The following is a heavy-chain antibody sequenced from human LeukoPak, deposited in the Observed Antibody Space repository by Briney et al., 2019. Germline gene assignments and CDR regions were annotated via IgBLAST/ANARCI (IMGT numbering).Heavy chain of an antibody. V-gene: IGHV3-23*01. D-gene: IGHD1-7*01. CDR2: ITDSGGST. CDR1: GFTFSKYA. CDR3: AKDLGGGELLGY. J-gene: IGHJ4*02. Sequence: GGSLRLSCAASGFTFSKYAMYWVRQAPGKGLEWVSAITDSGGSTYYADSVKGRFTISRDNSKNTLYLQMNSLRAGDTALYYCAKDLGGGELLGYWGQGTLSPSPQ.